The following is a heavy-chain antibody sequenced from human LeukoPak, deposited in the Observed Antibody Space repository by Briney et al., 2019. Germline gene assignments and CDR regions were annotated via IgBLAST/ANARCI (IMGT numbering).Heavy chain of an antibody. V-gene: IGHV1-18*01. J-gene: IGHJ6*02. D-gene: IGHD3-3*01. CDR3: ARAPTYDFWSGYWHYYGMDV. CDR1: GYTFTSYG. Sequence: ASVKVSCKATGYTFTSYGFSWVRQAPGQGLEWMGWISAYNGNTNYAQKLQGRVTMTTDTSTSTAYMELRSLRSDDTAVYYCARAPTYDFWSGYWHYYGMDVWGQGTTVTVSS. CDR2: ISAYNGNT.